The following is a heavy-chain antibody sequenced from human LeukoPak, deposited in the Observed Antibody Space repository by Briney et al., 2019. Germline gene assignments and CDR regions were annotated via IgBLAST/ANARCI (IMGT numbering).Heavy chain of an antibody. D-gene: IGHD3-10*01. CDR1: GFTFSSYW. CDR3: ARARGDIMVRGVPYIFDY. V-gene: IGHV3-74*01. CDR2: INSDGSST. J-gene: IGHJ4*02. Sequence: GGSLRLSCAASGFTFSSYWMHWVRQAPGKGLVWVSRINSDGSSTSYADSVKGRFTISRDNAKNTLYLQMNSLRAEDTAVYYCARARGDIMVRGVPYIFDYWGQGTLVTVSS.